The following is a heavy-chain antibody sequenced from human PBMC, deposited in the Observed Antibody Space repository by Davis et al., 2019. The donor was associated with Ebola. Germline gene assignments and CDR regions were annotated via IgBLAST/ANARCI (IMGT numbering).Heavy chain of an antibody. Sequence: GESLKISCVASGFTFSNYGMHWVRQAPGKGLEWIAFIPYHGRNIPYANSVWGRFTISRDNAKNSLYLQMNSLRDEDTAVYYCARDGYYYDSSGYYIVRDYWGQGTLVTVSS. CDR2: IPYHGRNI. V-gene: IGHV3-30*02. J-gene: IGHJ4*02. CDR3: ARDGYYYDSSGYYIVRDY. D-gene: IGHD3-22*01. CDR1: GFTFSNYG.